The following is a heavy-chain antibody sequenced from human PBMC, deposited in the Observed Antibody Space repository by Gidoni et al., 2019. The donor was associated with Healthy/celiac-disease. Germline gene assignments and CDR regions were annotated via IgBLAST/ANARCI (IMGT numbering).Heavy chain of an antibody. D-gene: IGHD3-22*01. V-gene: IGHV3-30-3*01. CDR3: ARPLNGIDYDRLHL. J-gene: IGHJ2*01. CDR2: ISYDGSNK. Sequence: QVQLVESGGGVVQPGRALRLSCAASGFTVSSYAMHWVRQAPGKGLGWVAVISYDGSNKYYADSVKGRFTISRDNSKNTLYLQMNSLRAEDTAVYYCARPLNGIDYDRLHLWGRGTLVTVSS. CDR1: GFTVSSYA.